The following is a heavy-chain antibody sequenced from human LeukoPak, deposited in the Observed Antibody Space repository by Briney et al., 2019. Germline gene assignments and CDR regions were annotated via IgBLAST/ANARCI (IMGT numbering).Heavy chain of an antibody. D-gene: IGHD1-26*01. Sequence: ASVKVSCKASGYTFTGYYMHWVRQAPGQGLEWMGIINPSGGSTSYAQKFQGRVTMTRDTSTSTVYMELSSLRSEDTAVYYCARDSRVGATRYYYYYMDVWGKGTTVTVSS. V-gene: IGHV1-46*01. CDR2: INPSGGST. CDR3: ARDSRVGATRYYYYYMDV. J-gene: IGHJ6*03. CDR1: GYTFTGYY.